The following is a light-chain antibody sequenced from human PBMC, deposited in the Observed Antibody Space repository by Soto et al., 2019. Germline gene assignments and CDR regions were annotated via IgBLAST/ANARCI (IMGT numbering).Light chain of an antibody. Sequence: EIVMTQSPATLSVSPGERATLSCRASQSVNTNLAWYQQKPGQAPRVLIYGASTRATDIPARFSGSGSGTEFSLTISSLQSEDSALYYCQQYNNWPSYTFGQGTKVEIK. V-gene: IGKV3-15*01. CDR1: QSVNTN. J-gene: IGKJ2*01. CDR2: GAS. CDR3: QQYNNWPSYT.